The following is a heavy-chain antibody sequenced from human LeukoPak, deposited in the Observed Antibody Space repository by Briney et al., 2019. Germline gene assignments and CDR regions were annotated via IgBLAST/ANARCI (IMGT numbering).Heavy chain of an antibody. CDR3: ARAGSSGPYCTIGSCYGMDV. CDR1: GGSVSSGSYY. D-gene: IGHD2-8*01. V-gene: IGHV4-30-4*08. J-gene: IGHJ6*02. CDR2: GYCNGRS. Sequence: PSETLSLTCTVSGGSVSSGSYYWSWVRQPPGKGLEWVGYGYCNGRSYYNPSLRSRLTMTVDTSSNQFSLELSSVTAADTAVYYCARAGSSGPYCTIGSCYGMDVWGQGTTVTVSS.